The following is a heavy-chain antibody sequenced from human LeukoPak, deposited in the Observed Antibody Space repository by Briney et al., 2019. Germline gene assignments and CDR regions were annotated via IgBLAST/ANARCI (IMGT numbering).Heavy chain of an antibody. CDR1: GFTFSSYA. Sequence: GGSLRLSCAASGFTFSSYAMSWVRQAPGKGLEWVSAISGSGGSTYYADSVNGRFTISRDNSKITLYLQMNSLRAEDTAVYYCAKDHFLGIAAAATGIFHYWGQGTLVTVSS. CDR2: ISGSGGST. CDR3: AKDHFLGIAAAATGIFHY. V-gene: IGHV3-23*01. D-gene: IGHD6-13*01. J-gene: IGHJ4*02.